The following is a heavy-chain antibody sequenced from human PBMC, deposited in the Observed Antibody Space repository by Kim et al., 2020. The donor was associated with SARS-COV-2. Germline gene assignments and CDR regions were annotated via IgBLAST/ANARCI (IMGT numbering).Heavy chain of an antibody. J-gene: IGHJ6*02. V-gene: IGHV3-30*02. Sequence: VKGRFTISRDNSKNTLYLQMNSLRAEDTAVYYCAKDRGSSSGGMYYGMDVWGQGTTVTVSS. D-gene: IGHD6-6*01. CDR3: AKDRGSSSGGMYYGMDV.